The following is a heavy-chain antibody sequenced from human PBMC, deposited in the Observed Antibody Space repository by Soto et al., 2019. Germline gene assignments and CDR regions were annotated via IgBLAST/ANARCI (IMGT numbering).Heavy chain of an antibody. CDR1: GFTFSSYA. CDR3: AKGLRYFDWSNRLAY. CDR2: ISGSGGST. Sequence: GSLRLSCAASGFTFSSYAMSWVRQAPGKGLEWVSAISGSGGSTYYADSVKGRFTISRDNSKNTLYLQMNSLRAEDTAVYYCAKGLRYFDWSNRLAYWGQGTLVTGSS. J-gene: IGHJ4*02. V-gene: IGHV3-23*01. D-gene: IGHD3-9*01.